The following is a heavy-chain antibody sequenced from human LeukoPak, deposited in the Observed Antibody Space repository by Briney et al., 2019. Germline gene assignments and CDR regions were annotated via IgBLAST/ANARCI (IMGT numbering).Heavy chain of an antibody. D-gene: IGHD2-15*01. Sequence: GGSLRLSCAASGFTFSSYWMHWVRQAPGKGLVWVSRINSDGSSTSYAGSVKGRFTISRDNAKNTLYLQINSLRAEDTAVYYCGRGRPGGFDIWGQGTMVTVSS. CDR1: GFTFSSYW. CDR3: GRGRPGGFDI. J-gene: IGHJ3*02. V-gene: IGHV3-74*01. CDR2: INSDGSST.